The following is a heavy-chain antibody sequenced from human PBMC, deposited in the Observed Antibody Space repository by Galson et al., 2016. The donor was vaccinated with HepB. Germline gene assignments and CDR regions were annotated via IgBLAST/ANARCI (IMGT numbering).Heavy chain of an antibody. CDR1: GFTFSSYG. D-gene: IGHD6-19*01. CDR2: ISYDGSNK. CDR3: ARAGDASCWRSLYGVDV. J-gene: IGHJ6*02. V-gene: IGHV3-30*04. Sequence: SLRLSCAASGFTFSSYGLHWVRRAPGKGLEWVAVISYDGSNKFYADSVKGRFTISRANSKNTLYLQMNSLRVEDTAVDYCARAGDASCWRSLYGVDVWGQGTPVTVS.